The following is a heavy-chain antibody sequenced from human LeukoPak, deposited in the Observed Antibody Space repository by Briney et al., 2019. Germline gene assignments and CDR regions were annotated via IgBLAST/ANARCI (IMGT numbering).Heavy chain of an antibody. CDR2: IKSKTDGGTT. Sequence: GGSLRLSCAASGFTFSNAWMSWVRQAPGKGLEWVGRIKSKTDGGTTDYAAPVKGRFTISRDDSKNTLYLKMNSLKTEDTAVYYCVTYYYDSSGSPGYDIWGQGTMVTVSS. V-gene: IGHV3-15*01. CDR3: VTYYYDSSGSPGYDI. J-gene: IGHJ3*02. D-gene: IGHD3-22*01. CDR1: GFTFSNAW.